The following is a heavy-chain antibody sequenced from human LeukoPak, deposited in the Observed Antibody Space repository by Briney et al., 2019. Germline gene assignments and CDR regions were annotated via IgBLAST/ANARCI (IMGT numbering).Heavy chain of an antibody. CDR3: ARAYDSSGYYSVRGAFDI. V-gene: IGHV4-39*07. CDR2: IYYSGST. CDR1: GGSISSSSYY. Sequence: PSETLSLTCTVSGGSISSSSYYWGWIRQPPGKGLEWIGSIYYSGSTYYNPSLKSRVTISVDTSKNQFSLKLSSVTAADTAVYYCARAYDSSGYYSVRGAFDIWGQGTMVTVSS. D-gene: IGHD3-22*01. J-gene: IGHJ3*02.